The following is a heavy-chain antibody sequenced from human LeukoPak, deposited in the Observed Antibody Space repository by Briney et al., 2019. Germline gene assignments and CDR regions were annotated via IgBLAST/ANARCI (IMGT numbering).Heavy chain of an antibody. CDR1: GYTFTSYG. CDR2: ISAYNGNT. Sequence: GASVKVSCKASGYTFTSYGISWVRQAPGQGLEWKGWISAYNGNTNYAQKLQGRVTMTTDTSTSTAYMELRSLRSDDTAVYYCASVHYYDSSGYLDYWGQGTLVTVSS. D-gene: IGHD3-22*01. V-gene: IGHV1-18*01. CDR3: ASVHYYDSSGYLDY. J-gene: IGHJ4*02.